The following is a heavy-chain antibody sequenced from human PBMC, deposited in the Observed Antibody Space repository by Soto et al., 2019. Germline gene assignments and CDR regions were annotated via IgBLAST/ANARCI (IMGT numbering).Heavy chain of an antibody. CDR1: GFTFSSYA. D-gene: IGHD3-22*01. V-gene: IGHV3-23*01. Sequence: EVQLLESGGGLVQPGGSLRLSCAASGFTFSSYAMSWVRQAPGKGLEWVSAISGSGGSTYYADSVKGRFTISRDNSKNTRYLQMNSLRAEDTAVYYCAKADLITMIVVVITTIDYWGQGTLVTVSS. J-gene: IGHJ4*02. CDR2: ISGSGGST. CDR3: AKADLITMIVVVITTIDY.